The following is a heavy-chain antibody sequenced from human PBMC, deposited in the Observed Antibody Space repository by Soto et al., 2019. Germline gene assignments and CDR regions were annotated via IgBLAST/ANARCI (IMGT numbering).Heavy chain of an antibody. CDR2: IYYSGST. J-gene: IGHJ5*02. CDR3: ARNGLSYYYGSGSYQNWFDP. V-gene: IGHV4-59*01. CDR1: GGSISSYY. D-gene: IGHD3-10*01. Sequence: PSETLSLTCTVSGGSISSYYWSWIRQPPGKGLEWIGYIYYSGSTNYNPSLKSRVTISVDTSKNQFSLKLSSVTAADTAVYYCARNGLSYYYGSGSYQNWFDPWGQGTLVTVSS.